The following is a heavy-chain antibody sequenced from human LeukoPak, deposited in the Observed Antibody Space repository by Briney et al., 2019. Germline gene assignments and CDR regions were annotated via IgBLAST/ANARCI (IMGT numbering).Heavy chain of an antibody. CDR2: INHTGST. D-gene: IGHD6-6*01. V-gene: IGHV4-34*01. CDR3: AREGQQLVPPFDY. J-gene: IGHJ4*02. Sequence: SETLSLTCAVYGGSFSGYYWSWIRQPPGKGLEWIGEINHTGSTNYNPSLKSRVTISVDTSKNQFSLKLTSLTAADTAVYYCAREGQQLVPPFDYWGQGNLVTVSS. CDR1: GGSFSGYY.